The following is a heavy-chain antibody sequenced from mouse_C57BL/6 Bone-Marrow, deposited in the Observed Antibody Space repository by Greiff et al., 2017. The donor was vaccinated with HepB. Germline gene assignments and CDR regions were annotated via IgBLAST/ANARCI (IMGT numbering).Heavy chain of an antibody. CDR1: GFTFSDYG. V-gene: IGHV5-17*01. Sequence: EVQRVESGGGLVKPGGSLKLSCAASGFTFSDYGMHWVRQAPEKGLEWVAYISSGSSTIYYADTVKGRFTISRDNAKNTLFLQMTSLRSEDTAMYYCARRGVYYYGSSYGWYFDVWGTGTTVTVSS. D-gene: IGHD1-1*01. CDR3: ARRGVYYYGSSYGWYFDV. CDR2: ISSGSSTI. J-gene: IGHJ1*03.